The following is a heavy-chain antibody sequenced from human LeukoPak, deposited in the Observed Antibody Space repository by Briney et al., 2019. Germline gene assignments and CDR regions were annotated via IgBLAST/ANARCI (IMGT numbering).Heavy chain of an antibody. D-gene: IGHD1-26*01. CDR2: INHNGST. Sequence: PSETLSLTCAVYGGSFSGYYWSWIRQPPGKGLEWIGEINHNGSTNYNPSLKSRVTISVDTSKNQFSLKLSSVTAADTAVYYCARGAVGATRFYYYYGMDVWGQGTTVAVSS. CDR1: GGSFSGYY. CDR3: ARGAVGATRFYYYYGMDV. J-gene: IGHJ6*02. V-gene: IGHV4-34*01.